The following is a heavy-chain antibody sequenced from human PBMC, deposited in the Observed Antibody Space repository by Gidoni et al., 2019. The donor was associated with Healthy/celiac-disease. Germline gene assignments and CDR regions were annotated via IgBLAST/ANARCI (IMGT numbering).Heavy chain of an antibody. CDR1: GGSFSGYY. CDR2: INHSGST. CDR3: ARGRRGFGVVNPFDY. J-gene: IGHJ4*02. Sequence: QVQLQQWGAGLLKPSETLSLTCAVYGGSFSGYYWSWIRQPPGKGLEWIGEINHSGSTNYNPSLKSRVTISVDTSKNQFSLKLSSVTAADTAVYYCARGRRGFGVVNPFDYWGQGTLVTVSS. V-gene: IGHV4-34*01. D-gene: IGHD3-3*01.